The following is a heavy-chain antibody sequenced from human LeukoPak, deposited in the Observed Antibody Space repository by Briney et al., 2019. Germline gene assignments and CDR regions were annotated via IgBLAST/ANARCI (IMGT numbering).Heavy chain of an antibody. D-gene: IGHD2-2*01. CDR3: ARAPVGYENWYFDL. V-gene: IGHV4-39*07. J-gene: IGHJ2*01. Sequence: SETLSLTCTVSGGSISSSSYYWGWIRQPPGKGLEWIGSIYYSGSTYYNPSLKSRVTISVDTSKNQFSLEVSSVTAADTAVYYCARAPVGYENWYFDLWGRGTLVTVSS. CDR2: IYYSGST. CDR1: GGSISSSSYY.